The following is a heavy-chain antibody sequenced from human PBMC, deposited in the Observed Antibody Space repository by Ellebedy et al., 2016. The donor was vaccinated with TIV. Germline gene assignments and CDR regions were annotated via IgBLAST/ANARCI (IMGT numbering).Heavy chain of an antibody. D-gene: IGHD5-18*01. Sequence: AASVKVSCKASGYTFTSYAMHWVRQAPGQRLEWMGWINAGNGNTKYSQKFQGRVTITRDTSASTAYMELSSLRSEDTAVYYCARVVQLWEPFDYWGQGTLVTVSS. CDR1: GYTFTSYA. J-gene: IGHJ4*02. V-gene: IGHV1-3*01. CDR2: INAGNGNT. CDR3: ARVVQLWEPFDY.